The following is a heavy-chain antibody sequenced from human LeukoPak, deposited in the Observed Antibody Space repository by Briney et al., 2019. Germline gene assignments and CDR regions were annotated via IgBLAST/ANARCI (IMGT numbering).Heavy chain of an antibody. D-gene: IGHD3-22*01. CDR1: GGTFSSYA. CDR2: IIPIFGTA. Sequence: SVKVSCQASGGTFSSYAISWVRQAPGQGLEWMGGIIPIFGTANYAQKFQGRVTITADKSTSTAYMELSSLRSEDTAVYYCARKVPNDSSGYYYRGQFDPWGQGTLVTVSS. V-gene: IGHV1-69*06. CDR3: ARKVPNDSSGYYYRGQFDP. J-gene: IGHJ5*02.